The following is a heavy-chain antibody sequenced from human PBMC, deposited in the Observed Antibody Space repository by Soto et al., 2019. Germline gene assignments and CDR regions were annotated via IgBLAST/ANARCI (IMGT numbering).Heavy chain of an antibody. CDR2: ISAYNGNT. Sequence: QVKLVQSGAEVKKPGASVKVSCKASGYTFTSYGISWVRQNPGQGLEWMGWISAYNGNTNYAQKLQGRVTMTTDPSTSTAYMELRSLRSDDTAVYYCARVNYDFWSGYYTSHYYYGMDVWGQGTTVTVSS. V-gene: IGHV1-18*01. CDR1: GYTFTSYG. CDR3: ARVNYDFWSGYYTSHYYYGMDV. J-gene: IGHJ6*02. D-gene: IGHD3-3*01.